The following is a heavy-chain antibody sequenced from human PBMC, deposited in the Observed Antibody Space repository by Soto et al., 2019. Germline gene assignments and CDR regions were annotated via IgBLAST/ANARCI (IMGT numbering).Heavy chain of an antibody. J-gene: IGHJ4*02. Sequence: QVQLQQWGAGLLKPSETLSLTCAVYGGSFSGYYWSWIRQPPGKGLEWIGEINHSGSTNYNPSLKSRVTISVDTSKNQFSLKLSSVTAADTAVYYCARSVKLLWFGETARFDYWGQGTLVTVSS. CDR2: INHSGST. V-gene: IGHV4-34*01. CDR1: GGSFSGYY. D-gene: IGHD3-10*01. CDR3: ARSVKLLWFGETARFDY.